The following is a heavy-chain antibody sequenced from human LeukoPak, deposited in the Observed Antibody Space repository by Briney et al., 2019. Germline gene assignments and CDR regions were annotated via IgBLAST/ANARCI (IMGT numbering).Heavy chain of an antibody. CDR1: GFIFSSYA. V-gene: IGHV3-23*01. Sequence: PGGSLRLSCAASGFIFSSYAMTWVRRAPGKGLDWVSGISGSGGSTYYADSVKGRFTISRDNSKNTLYLQMNSLRAEDTAVYYCAKTFYYYDTSGYYYWGQGTLVTVSS. CDR2: ISGSGGST. CDR3: AKTFYYYDTSGYYY. J-gene: IGHJ4*02. D-gene: IGHD3-22*01.